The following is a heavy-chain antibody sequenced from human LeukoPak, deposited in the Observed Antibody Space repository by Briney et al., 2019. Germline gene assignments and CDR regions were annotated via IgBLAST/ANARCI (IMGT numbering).Heavy chain of an antibody. CDR3: ARDQLNKEYYFDY. Sequence: GSLRLSCVASGFTVSSNYMTWVRQAPGKGLEWVSYISSSGSTIYYADSVKGRFTISRDNAKNSLYLQMNSLRAEDTAVYYCARDQLNKEYYFDYWGQGTLVTVSS. CDR2: ISSSGSTI. D-gene: IGHD1-1*01. CDR1: GFTVSSNY. J-gene: IGHJ4*02. V-gene: IGHV3-11*01.